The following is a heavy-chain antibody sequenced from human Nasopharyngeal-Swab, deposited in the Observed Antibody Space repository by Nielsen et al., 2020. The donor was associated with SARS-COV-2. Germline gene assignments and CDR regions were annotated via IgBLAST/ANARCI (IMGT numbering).Heavy chain of an antibody. CDR3: ARIYDSSGYNWFDP. Sequence: ASVKVSCKASGYTFTSYGISWVRQAPGQGLEWMGWISAYNGNTNYAQKLQGRVTMTTDTSTSTAYMELRSLRSEDTAVYYCARIYDSSGYNWFDPWGQGTLVTVSS. J-gene: IGHJ5*02. CDR2: ISAYNGNT. CDR1: GYTFTSYG. V-gene: IGHV1-18*01. D-gene: IGHD3-22*01.